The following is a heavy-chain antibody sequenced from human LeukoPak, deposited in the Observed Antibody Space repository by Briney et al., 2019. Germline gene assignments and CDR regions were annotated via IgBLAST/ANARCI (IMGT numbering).Heavy chain of an antibody. V-gene: IGHV1-18*01. J-gene: IGHJ6*03. CDR3: TRDPPVGPSYYYYYMDV. CDR1: GYTFSTFG. CDR2: ISAYNGNT. Sequence: GAPVKVSSKTSGYTFSTFGISWVRPAPGQGLEWMAWISAYNGNTNYAQKFRGRVTVTIDTSTTTAYMELRSLRSDDTAVYYCTRDPPVGPSYYYYYMDVWGKGTTVTVSS. D-gene: IGHD1-26*01.